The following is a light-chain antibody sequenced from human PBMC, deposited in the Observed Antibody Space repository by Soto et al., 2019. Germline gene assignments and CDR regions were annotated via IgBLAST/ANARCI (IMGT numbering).Light chain of an antibody. J-gene: IGKJ2*01. V-gene: IGKV3-15*01. CDR2: GAS. Sequence: EIVMTQSPATLSVSPGERATLSYRASQRVSSNLAWYQQKPGQAPRLLIYGASTRATGIPARFSGSGSGTEFTLTISSLQSEDFAVYYCQQYSNWPYTFGQGTNLEIK. CDR1: QRVSSN. CDR3: QQYSNWPYT.